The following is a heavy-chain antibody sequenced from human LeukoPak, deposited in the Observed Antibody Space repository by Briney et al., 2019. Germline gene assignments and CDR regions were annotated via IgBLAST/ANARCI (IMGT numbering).Heavy chain of an antibody. CDR2: IHSSGTT. Sequence: SETLSLTCTVSGGSINGYFCTWLRQSAGAGLECIGRIHSSGTTYYNPSFKSRVSMSVDTSNNKFSLRLNSVSAADTAVYYCARDPAGHGRYFDYWGQGALVTVSS. CDR3: ARDPAGHGRYFDY. D-gene: IGHD1-14*01. V-gene: IGHV4-4*07. J-gene: IGHJ4*02. CDR1: GGSINGYF.